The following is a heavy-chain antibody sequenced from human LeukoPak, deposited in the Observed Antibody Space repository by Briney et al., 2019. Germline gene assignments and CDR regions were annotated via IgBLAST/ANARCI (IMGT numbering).Heavy chain of an antibody. CDR2: IRTYNGHT. J-gene: IGHJ3*02. CDR1: GSTFTNFG. V-gene: IGHV1-18*01. CDR3: ARDGHRRYYYDSSGREDAFDI. Sequence: ASVKVSCKSSGSTFTNFGISWVRQAPQQGLEWMEWIRTYNGHTDYAQKLQGRVTMTTDTSTSTVYMEVRSLRSDDTAVYHCARDGHRRYYYDSSGREDAFDIWGQGTMVTVSS. D-gene: IGHD3-22*01.